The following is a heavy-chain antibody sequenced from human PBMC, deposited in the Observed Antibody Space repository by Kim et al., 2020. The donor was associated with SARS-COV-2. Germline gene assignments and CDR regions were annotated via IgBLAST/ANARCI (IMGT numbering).Heavy chain of an antibody. CDR2: IIPIFGTA. CDR3: ASPIAVAGTVGNYYGMDV. Sequence: SVKVSCKASGGTFSSYAISWVRQAPGQGLELMGGIIPIFGTANYAQKFQGRVTITADESTSTAYMELSSLRSEDTAVYYCASPIAVAGTVGNYYGMDVWGQGTTVTVSS. V-gene: IGHV1-69*13. D-gene: IGHD6-19*01. J-gene: IGHJ6*01. CDR1: GGTFSSYA.